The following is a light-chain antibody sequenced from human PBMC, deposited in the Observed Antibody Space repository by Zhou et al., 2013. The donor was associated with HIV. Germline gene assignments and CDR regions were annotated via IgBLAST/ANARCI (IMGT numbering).Light chain of an antibody. J-gene: IGKJ5*01. CDR3: QQCDNYSIT. V-gene: IGKV1-9*01. CDR1: QGISSY. Sequence: IQLTQSPSSLSASLGDRVTITCRASQGISSYLAWYQQKPGQAPKLLIYAASTLHSGVPSRFSGSGSGTDFTLTISSLQPDDFATYYCQQCDNYSITFGQGTRLEIK. CDR2: AAS.